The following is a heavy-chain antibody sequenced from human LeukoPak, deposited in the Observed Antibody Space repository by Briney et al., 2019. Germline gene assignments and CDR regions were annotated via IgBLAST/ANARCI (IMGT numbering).Heavy chain of an antibody. Sequence: PSETLSLTCTVSGGSISSSSYYWGWIRQPPGKGLEWIGSIYYSGSTYYNPSLKSRVTISVDTSKNQFSLKLSSVTAADTAVYYCARDLATLAFDIWGQGTMVTVSS. CDR1: GGSISSSSYY. CDR2: IYYSGST. CDR3: ARDLATLAFDI. J-gene: IGHJ3*02. V-gene: IGHV4-39*07.